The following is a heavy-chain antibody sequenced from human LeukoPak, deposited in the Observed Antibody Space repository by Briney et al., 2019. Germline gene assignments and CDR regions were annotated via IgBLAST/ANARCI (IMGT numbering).Heavy chain of an antibody. CDR1: GYTFTSYD. D-gene: IGHD3-9*01. V-gene: IGHV1-8*01. J-gene: IGHJ4*02. CDR3: ARGAPYYDILTGYSF. Sequence: ASVKVSCKASGYTFTSYDTNWVRQATGQGLEWMGWMNPNSGNTGYAQKFQGRVTMTRNTSISTAYMELSSLRSEDTAVYYCARGAPYYDILTGYSFWGQGTLVTVSS. CDR2: MNPNSGNT.